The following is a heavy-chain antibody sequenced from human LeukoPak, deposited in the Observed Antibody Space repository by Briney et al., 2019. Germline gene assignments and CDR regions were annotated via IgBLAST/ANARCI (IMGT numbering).Heavy chain of an antibody. J-gene: IGHJ4*02. CDR1: GGSFSGYY. CDR2: INHSGST. D-gene: IGHD3-22*01. Sequence: SETLSLTCAVYGGSFSGYYWSWIRQPPGKGLEWIGEINHSGSTNYNPSLKSRVTISVDTSKNQFSLKLSSVTAADTAVYYCAGQKKYYYDKTFDYWGQGTLVTVSS. V-gene: IGHV4-34*01. CDR3: AGQKKYYYDKTFDY.